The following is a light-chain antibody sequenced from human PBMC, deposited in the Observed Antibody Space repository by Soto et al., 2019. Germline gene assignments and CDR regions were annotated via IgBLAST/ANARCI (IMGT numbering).Light chain of an antibody. V-gene: IGKV3-11*01. Sequence: EIVLTQSPATLSLSPLERTILSCSASQSVTSDLAWYQQKPGQAPRLLICDASNRTTGIPARFSGSGSGTDFTLTISSLEPEDFAVYYCQQRSNWPPTFGQGTRLEIK. CDR3: QQRSNWPPT. CDR2: DAS. J-gene: IGKJ5*01. CDR1: QSVTSD.